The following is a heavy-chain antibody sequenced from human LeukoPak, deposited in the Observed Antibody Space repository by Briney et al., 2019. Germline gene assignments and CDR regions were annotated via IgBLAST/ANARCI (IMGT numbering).Heavy chain of an antibody. CDR2: IYYSGST. CDR3: ARPAGDY. J-gene: IGHJ4*02. D-gene: IGHD6-19*01. CDR1: GGSISSSSYY. V-gene: IGHV4-39*01. Sequence: PSETLSLTCTVSGGSISSSSYYWGWIRQPPGMGLEWVGSIYYSGSTYYNPSLKSRVTISVGTSKNQFSLKLSSVTAADTAVYYCARPAGDYWGQGTLVTVSS.